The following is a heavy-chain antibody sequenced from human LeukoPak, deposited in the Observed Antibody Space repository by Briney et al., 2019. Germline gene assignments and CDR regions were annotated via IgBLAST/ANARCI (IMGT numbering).Heavy chain of an antibody. V-gene: IGHV3-21*01. CDR3: ASRVVVVAATVHY. Sequence: GGSLRLSCAASGFTFSSYSMNWVRQAPGKGLEWVSSISSSSSYIYYADSVKGRFTISRDNAKSSLYLQMNSLRAEDTAVYYCASRVVVVAATVHYWGQGTLVTVSS. CDR2: ISSSSSYI. CDR1: GFTFSSYS. D-gene: IGHD2-15*01. J-gene: IGHJ4*02.